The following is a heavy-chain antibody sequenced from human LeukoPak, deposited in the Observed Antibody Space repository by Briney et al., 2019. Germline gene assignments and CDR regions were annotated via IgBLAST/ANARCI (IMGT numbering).Heavy chain of an antibody. D-gene: IGHD3-9*01. CDR2: IYSGSST. CDR3: ARGPNYDILTGYNYYFDY. V-gene: IGHV3-66*01. J-gene: IGHJ4*02. Sequence: QPGGSLRLSCAASGFTVSNNYISWVRQAPGKGLEWVSVIYSGSSTYYADSVKGRFTISRDNSKNTLYLQMNSLRAEDTAVYYCARGPNYDILTGYNYYFDYWGQGTLVTVSS. CDR1: GFTVSNNY.